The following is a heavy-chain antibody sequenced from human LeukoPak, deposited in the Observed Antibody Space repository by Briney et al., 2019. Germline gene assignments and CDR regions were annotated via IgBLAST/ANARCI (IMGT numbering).Heavy chain of an antibody. D-gene: IGHD3-16*01. CDR2: INQDGIEK. V-gene: IGHV3-7*04. Sequence: GLSLRLSCAASGFTFSSYWMIWVRQHPGKALEGPANINQDGIEKYYVASVKCRFPISRENGKNSVYLQMNSLRAEDSAVYYCARGMSTGEYWGQGTMVTVS. CDR1: GFTFSSYW. J-gene: IGHJ4*02. CDR3: ARGMSTGEY.